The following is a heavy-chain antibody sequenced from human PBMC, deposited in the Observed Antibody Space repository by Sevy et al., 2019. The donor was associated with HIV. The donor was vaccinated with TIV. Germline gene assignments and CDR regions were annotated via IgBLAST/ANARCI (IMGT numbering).Heavy chain of an antibody. CDR2: MKSKIDGGTI. J-gene: IGHJ3*02. Sequence: GGSLRLSCAASGFTFSIIYMNWVRQSPGKGLEWVGRMKSKIDGGTIDYAAPVKDGFTMSRDDSKNTLYLQMNSLKADDTAVYYCTTVGFPHWGSEAFDIWGQGTMVTVSS. D-gene: IGHD3-16*01. V-gene: IGHV3-15*05. CDR1: GFTFSIIY. CDR3: TTVGFPHWGSEAFDI.